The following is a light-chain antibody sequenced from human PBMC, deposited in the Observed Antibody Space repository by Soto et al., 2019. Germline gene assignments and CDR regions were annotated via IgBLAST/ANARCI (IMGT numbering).Light chain of an antibody. CDR1: QSISSW. CDR3: QHYNSYPWT. J-gene: IGKJ1*01. V-gene: IGKV1-5*03. Sequence: DIQLTQSPFTLSASVGDRVTGPCRASQSISSWLAWYQQKPGKAPNLLIHKASHLESGVPSRFSGSGSGTEFTLTISSLQPGDYTTYYCQHYNSYPWTFGQGTKVDIK. CDR2: KAS.